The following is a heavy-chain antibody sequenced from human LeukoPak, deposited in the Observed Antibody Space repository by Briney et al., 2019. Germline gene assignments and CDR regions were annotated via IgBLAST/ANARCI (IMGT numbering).Heavy chain of an antibody. J-gene: IGHJ4*02. V-gene: IGHV3-23*01. D-gene: IGHD6-13*01. CDR3: AKALTHSSSWYYFDY. CDR2: ISGSGGST. CDR1: GFTFSSYA. Sequence: GGSLRPSCAASGFTFSSYAMSWVRQAPGKGLEWVSAISGSGGSTYYADSVKGRFTISRDNSKNTLYLQMNSLRAEDTAVYYCAKALTHSSSWYYFDYWGQGTLVTVSS.